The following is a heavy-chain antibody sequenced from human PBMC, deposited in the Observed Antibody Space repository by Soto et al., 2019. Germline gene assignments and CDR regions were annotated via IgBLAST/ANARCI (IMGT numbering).Heavy chain of an antibody. CDR3: TRGGWGRDFDL. D-gene: IGHD2-21*02. V-gene: IGHV3-7*05. J-gene: IGHJ2*01. CDR2: IKQDGSEK. CDR1: GFTFNTYW. Sequence: EVQLVESGGGLVQPGGSLRLSCAASGFTFNTYWMKWVRQAPGKGLEWVADIKQDGSEKYYVDSVKGRFTISRDNAKNSLYLQMNSLRAEDTAVYYCTRGGWGRDFDLWGRGTLVIVSS.